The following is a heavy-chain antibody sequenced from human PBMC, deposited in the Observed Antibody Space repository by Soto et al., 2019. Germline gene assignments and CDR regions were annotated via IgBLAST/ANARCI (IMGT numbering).Heavy chain of an antibody. CDR3: ARSQLRDYIRWSFGP. J-gene: IGHJ5*02. D-gene: IGHD3-16*01. Sequence: SVKVSCQASGYTVTAKHIHWLRPATGQRSEWIGRIDAKSGDTTVAHTYQGRVTTTRDTSTNTSYTYLTRLTSDHTPIYYCARSQLRDYIRWSFGPWGQGTLVTVSS. V-gene: IGHV1-2*02. CDR1: GYTVTAKH. CDR2: IDAKSGDT.